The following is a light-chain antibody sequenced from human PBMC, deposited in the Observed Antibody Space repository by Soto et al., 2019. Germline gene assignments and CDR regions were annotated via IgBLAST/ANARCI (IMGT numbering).Light chain of an antibody. CDR3: PQYGTSPPT. CDR1: QSISSNF. J-gene: IGKJ1*01. Sequence: EIVLTQSPGTLSLSPGERATLSCKASQSISSNFLAWYQRKPGQAPRLLIYGASYRATDIPYRFSGSGSGTDFTLPITRLEPEDFAVYYCPQYGTSPPTFGQGTKVEI. CDR2: GAS. V-gene: IGKV3-20*01.